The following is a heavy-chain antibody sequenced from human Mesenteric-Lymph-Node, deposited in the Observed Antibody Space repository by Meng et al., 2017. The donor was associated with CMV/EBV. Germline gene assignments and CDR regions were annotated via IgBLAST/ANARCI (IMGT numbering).Heavy chain of an antibody. V-gene: IGHV1-69*05. D-gene: IGHD6-6*01. CDR3: ARDPFEYSSSYGMDV. J-gene: IGHJ6*02. CDR1: VGTFSSYT. CDR2: IIPIFGTA. Sequence: SVKVSCKASVGTFSSYTISWVRQAPGQGLEWMGGIIPIFGTANYAQKFQGRVTITTDESTSTAYMELSSLRSEDTAVYYCARDPFEYSSSYGMDVWGQGTTVTVSS.